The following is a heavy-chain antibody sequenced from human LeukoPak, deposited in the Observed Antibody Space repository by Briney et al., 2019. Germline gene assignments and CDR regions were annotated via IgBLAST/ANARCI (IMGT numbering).Heavy chain of an antibody. CDR2: ISAYNGNT. CDR1: GYTFTSYG. CDR3: AIERLTYYYDSSGYTDYDY. D-gene: IGHD3-22*01. Sequence: ASVKVSCKASGYTFTSYGISWVRQAPGQGLEWMGWISAYNGNTNYAQKLQGRVTMTTDTSTSTAYMELRSLRSDDTAVYYCAIERLTYYYDSSGYTDYDYWGQGTLVTVSS. V-gene: IGHV1-18*01. J-gene: IGHJ4*02.